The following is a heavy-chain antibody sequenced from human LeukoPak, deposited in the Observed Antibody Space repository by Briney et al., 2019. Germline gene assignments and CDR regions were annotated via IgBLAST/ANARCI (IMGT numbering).Heavy chain of an antibody. Sequence: GESLKISCQGSGYSFTDYWINWVRQMPGKGLQWVGRIDPDDSATNYSPSFQGHVTISADKSVSTAYLQWSSLKASDTAMYYCARHLWVSGYYYGEFDYWGQGTLVTVSS. J-gene: IGHJ4*02. CDR2: IDPDDSAT. CDR1: GYSFTDYW. V-gene: IGHV5-10-1*01. CDR3: ARHLWVSGYYYGEFDY. D-gene: IGHD3-22*01.